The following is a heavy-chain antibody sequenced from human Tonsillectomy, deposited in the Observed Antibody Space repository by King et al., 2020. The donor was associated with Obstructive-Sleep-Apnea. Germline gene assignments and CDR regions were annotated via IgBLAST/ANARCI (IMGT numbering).Heavy chain of an antibody. V-gene: IGHV4-59*01. CDR3: ARAPYGSGIIDWFDP. D-gene: IGHD3-10*01. CDR1: GGYISTYY. CDR2: IYYTGSS. Sequence: QLQESGPGLVKPSETLSLTCTVSGGYISTYYWSWIRQPPGKGLEWIGYIYYTGSSNYNPSLKSRVTISVDTSKNQFSLKLSSVTAADTAIYYCARAPYGSGIIDWFDPWDQGTLVTVSS. J-gene: IGHJ5*02.